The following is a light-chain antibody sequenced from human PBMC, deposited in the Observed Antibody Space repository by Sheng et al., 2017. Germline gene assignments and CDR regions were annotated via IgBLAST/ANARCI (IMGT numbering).Light chain of an antibody. Sequence: EIVLTQSPGTLSLSPGERATLSCWASQRVGSNYLAWYQQKPGQSPRLLIFGASSRATGVPDRFSGSGSWTDFALTINSLEPEDFALYYCQQYGSSPWTFGQGTKVEIK. CDR1: QRVGSNY. V-gene: IGKV3-20*01. CDR2: GAS. J-gene: IGKJ1*01. CDR3: QQYGSSPWT.